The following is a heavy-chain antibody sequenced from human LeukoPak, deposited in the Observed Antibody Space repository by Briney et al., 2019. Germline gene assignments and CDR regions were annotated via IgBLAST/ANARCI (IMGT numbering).Heavy chain of an antibody. D-gene: IGHD5-18*01. J-gene: IGHJ6*03. CDR1: GFTFSSYS. CDR2: ISSSSSYI. V-gene: IGHV3-21*01. CDR3: GREGVDTAKACLYYFYYYLGG. Sequence: GALRLSCAASGFTFSSYSMNWVRQAPGKGLEWVSSISSSSSYIYYADSVKGRFTISRDNAKNSLYLQMNSLRAEDTAVYYWGREGVDTAKACLYYFYYYLGGWGKGTTVTVSS.